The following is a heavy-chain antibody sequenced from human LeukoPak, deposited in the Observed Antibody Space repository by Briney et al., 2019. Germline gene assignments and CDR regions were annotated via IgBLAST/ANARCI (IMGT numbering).Heavy chain of an antibody. D-gene: IGHD2-15*01. CDR3: AKVLRVVVAATYYFDY. Sequence: GGSLRLSCAASGFTFSSYAMHWVRQAPGKGLEWVAVISYDGSNKYYADSVKGRFTISRDNSKNTLYLQMNSLRAEDTAVYYCAKVLRVVVAATYYFDYWGQGTLVTVSS. CDR2: ISYDGSNK. J-gene: IGHJ4*02. V-gene: IGHV3-30*04. CDR1: GFTFSSYA.